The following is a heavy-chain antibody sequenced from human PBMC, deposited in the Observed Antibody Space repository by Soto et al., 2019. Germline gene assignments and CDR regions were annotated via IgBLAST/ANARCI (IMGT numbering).Heavy chain of an antibody. CDR2: ISYHGSDK. J-gene: IGHJ4*02. CDR3: AKDHLTTTVTTVGY. D-gene: IGHD4-17*01. Sequence: LSCAASGFTFSNYGMHWVRQAPGKGLEWVAVISYHGSDKYYADSVKGRFTISRDNSKNTPYLQMDSLRAEDTAVYYCAKDHLTTTVTTVGYWGQGTLVTVSS. V-gene: IGHV3-30*18. CDR1: GFTFSNYG.